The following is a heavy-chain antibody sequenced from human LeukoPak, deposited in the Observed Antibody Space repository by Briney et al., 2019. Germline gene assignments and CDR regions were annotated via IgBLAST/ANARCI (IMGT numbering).Heavy chain of an antibody. Sequence: PSETLSLTCTVSGGSISSSSYYWGWICQPPGKGLEYIGSIFYSGSTYYNPSLKSRVTISVDTSTNHFSLKLTSVTAADTAVYYCARSLQAVGGIWCFDLWGRGTLVTVSS. D-gene: IGHD6-19*01. V-gene: IGHV4-39*02. CDR3: ARSLQAVGGIWCFDL. CDR1: GGSISSSSYY. J-gene: IGHJ2*01. CDR2: IFYSGST.